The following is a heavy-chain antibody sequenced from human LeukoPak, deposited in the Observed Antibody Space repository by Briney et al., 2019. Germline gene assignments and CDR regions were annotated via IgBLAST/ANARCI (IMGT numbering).Heavy chain of an antibody. CDR2: VHYNGRA. J-gene: IGHJ4*02. CDR1: GGSVTDTY. CDR3: ASPHGANAGY. Sequence: SETLSLTCTVSGGSVTDTYWSWIRQPPGKGLEWIAYVHYNGRADYNPSLKSRVTMSVDMSKNQFSLRLTSVTAADTAVYYCASPHGANAGYWGQGSLVTVSS. V-gene: IGHV4-59*02. D-gene: IGHD4/OR15-4a*01.